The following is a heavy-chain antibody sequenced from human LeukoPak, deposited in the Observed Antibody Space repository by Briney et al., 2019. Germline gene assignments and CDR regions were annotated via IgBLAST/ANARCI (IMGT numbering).Heavy chain of an antibody. CDR1: GGSISSSSYY. CDR2: IYYSGST. J-gene: IGHJ5*02. D-gene: IGHD3-9*01. V-gene: IGHV4-39*01. Sequence: TSETLSLTCTVSGGSISSSSYYWGWIRQPPGKGLEWIGSIYYSGSTYYNPSLKSRVTISVDTSKNQFSLKLSSVTAADTAVYYCARNYDILTGYEPLLFDPWGQGTLVTVSS. CDR3: ARNYDILTGYEPLLFDP.